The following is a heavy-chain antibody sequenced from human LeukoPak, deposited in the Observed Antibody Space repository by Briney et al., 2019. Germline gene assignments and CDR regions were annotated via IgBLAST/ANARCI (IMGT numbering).Heavy chain of an antibody. Sequence: GGSLRLSCSASGFIFSSYAMHWVRQAPGKRLEYVSAMSVITGRTFYADSVEGRFTISRDNSGNTLYLQMNSLRPEDMAVYYCVKPARGSGIQYGFDSWGQGTLVTVSS. V-gene: IGHV3-64D*06. CDR2: MSVITGRT. CDR3: VKPARGSGIQYGFDS. CDR1: GFIFSSYA. J-gene: IGHJ4*02. D-gene: IGHD3-10*01.